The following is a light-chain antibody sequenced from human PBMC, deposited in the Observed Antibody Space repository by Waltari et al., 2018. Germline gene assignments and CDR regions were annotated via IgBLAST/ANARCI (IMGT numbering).Light chain of an antibody. V-gene: IGLV1-47*01. CDR3: AVWDDRLGGSVV. J-gene: IGLJ2*01. Sequence: QPASTSGTPGQRVVISCSGSDSNIGNYEVYWYQQFPGMAPKLLIHTNDQRPSGVPDRFSGSKSGTSASLAIRGLRSEDEADYYCAVWDDRLGGSVVFGGGTKVTVL. CDR2: TND. CDR1: DSNIGNYE.